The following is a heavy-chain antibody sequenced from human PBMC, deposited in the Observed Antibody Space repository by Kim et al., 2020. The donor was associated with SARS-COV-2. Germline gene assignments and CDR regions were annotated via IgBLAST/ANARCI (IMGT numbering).Heavy chain of an antibody. D-gene: IGHD1-26*01. Sequence: YSRNCQGRVTITKDSSASTAYMDLSSLKAEDTAVYYCARDWLTSGFAYWGQGTLVTVSS. J-gene: IGHJ4*02. CDR3: ARDWLTSGFAY. V-gene: IGHV1-3*01.